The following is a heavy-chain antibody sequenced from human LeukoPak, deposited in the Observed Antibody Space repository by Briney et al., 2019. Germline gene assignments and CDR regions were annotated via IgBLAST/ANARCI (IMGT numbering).Heavy chain of an antibody. V-gene: IGHV4-34*01. D-gene: IGHD3-10*01. J-gene: IGHJ4*02. CDR3: ARGLYPRG. Sequence: SETLSLTCAVYGGSFSGYYWSWIRQPPGKGLEWIGEINHSGSTNYNPSLKSRGTISVDTSKNQFSLKLSSVTAADTAVYYCARGLYPRGWGQGSLVTVSS. CDR1: GGSFSGYY. CDR2: INHSGST.